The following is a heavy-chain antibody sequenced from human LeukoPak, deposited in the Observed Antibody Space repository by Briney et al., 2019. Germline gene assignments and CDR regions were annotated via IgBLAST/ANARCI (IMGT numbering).Heavy chain of an antibody. V-gene: IGHV3-7*01. CDR1: GFTFSSYR. J-gene: IGHJ4*02. CDR2: IKQDGSEK. CDR3: ARIQHYGPFDC. Sequence: PGGSLRLSCAASGFTFSSYRMSWIRHARGKAREWVANIKQDGSEKYYVDSVKGRFTISRDNAKNSLYLQMNSLRAEDTAVYYCARIQHYGPFDCWGQGTLVTVSS. D-gene: IGHD3-10*01.